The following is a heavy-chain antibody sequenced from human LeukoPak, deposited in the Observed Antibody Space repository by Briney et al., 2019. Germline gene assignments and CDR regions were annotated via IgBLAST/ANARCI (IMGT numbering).Heavy chain of an antibody. D-gene: IGHD3-10*01. CDR1: GYSFTSYW. CDR3: ARSSAMTYNGPRDY. Sequence: GESLKISCKGSGYSFTSYWIGWVRQMPGKGLEWIGIIYPGDSDTRYSPSFQGQVTISADKSISTAFLQRSSLQASDTAMYYCARSSAMTYNGPRDYWGQGTLVTVSS. J-gene: IGHJ4*02. CDR2: IYPGDSDT. V-gene: IGHV5-51*01.